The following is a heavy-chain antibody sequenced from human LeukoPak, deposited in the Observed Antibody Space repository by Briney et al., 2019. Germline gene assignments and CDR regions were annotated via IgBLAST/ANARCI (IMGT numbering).Heavy chain of an antibody. V-gene: IGHV3-43D*04. D-gene: IGHD2-15*01. CDR3: ARTFACSGGSCRDYGDSGEFDY. CDR2: ISWDGGST. CDR1: GFTFDDYA. J-gene: IGHJ4*02. Sequence: GGSLRLSCAASGFTFDDYAMHWVRQAPGKGLEWVSLISWDGGSTYYADSVKGRFTISRDNSKNTLYLQMGSLRAEDMAVYYCARTFACSGGSCRDYGDSGEFDYWGQGTLVTVSS.